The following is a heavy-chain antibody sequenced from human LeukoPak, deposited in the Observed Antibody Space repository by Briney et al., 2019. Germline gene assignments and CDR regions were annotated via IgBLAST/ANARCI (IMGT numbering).Heavy chain of an antibody. CDR3: ARAGDSGYDFHYYYYYMDV. CDR2: IIPIFGTA. V-gene: IGHV1-69*06. D-gene: IGHD5-12*01. CDR1: GGTFSSYA. J-gene: IGHJ6*03. Sequence: SVKVSCKASGGTFSSYAISWVRQAPGQGLEWMGGIIPIFGTANYAQKFQGRVTITADKSTSTAYMELSSLRSEDTAVYYCARAGDSGYDFHYYYYYMDVWGKGTTVTVSS.